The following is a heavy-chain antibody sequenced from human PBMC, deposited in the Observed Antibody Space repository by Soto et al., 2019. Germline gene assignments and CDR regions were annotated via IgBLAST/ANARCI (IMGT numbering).Heavy chain of an antibody. CDR2: IWYDGSNK. CDR3: ARGDIVVVPAAMFSLGY. D-gene: IGHD2-2*01. Sequence: QVQLVESGGGVVQPGRSLRLSCAASGFTFSSYAMHWVRQAPGKGLEWVAVIWYDGSNKYYADSVKGRFTISRDNSRNSLYLQMNSLRDEDTAVYYCARGDIVVVPAAMFSLGYWGQGTLVTVSS. CDR1: GFTFSSYA. V-gene: IGHV3-33*01. J-gene: IGHJ4*02.